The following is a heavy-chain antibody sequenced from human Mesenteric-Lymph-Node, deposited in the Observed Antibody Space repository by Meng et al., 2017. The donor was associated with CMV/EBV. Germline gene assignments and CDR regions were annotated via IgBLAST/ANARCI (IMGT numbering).Heavy chain of an antibody. CDR2: IYHSGST. Sequence: SETLSLTCAVYGGSFSGYYWTWIRQPPGKGLEWIGSIYHSGSTYYNPSLKSRVTISVDTSKNHFSLKLNSVTAADTAVYYCARALYCSSTSCYSPNWFDPWGQGTLVTVSS. CDR1: GGSFSGYY. J-gene: IGHJ5*02. CDR3: ARALYCSSTSCYSPNWFDP. D-gene: IGHD2-2*01. V-gene: IGHV4-34*01.